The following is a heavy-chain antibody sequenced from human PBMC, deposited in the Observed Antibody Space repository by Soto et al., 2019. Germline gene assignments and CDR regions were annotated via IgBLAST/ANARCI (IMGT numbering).Heavy chain of an antibody. CDR2: IYYSGST. CDR1: GGSISSYY. CDR3: VSRPGGSLPYGMDV. D-gene: IGHD2-15*01. V-gene: IGHV4-59*01. J-gene: IGHJ6*04. Sequence: PSETLSLTCTVSGGSISSYYWSWIRQPPGKGLEWIGYIYYSGSTNYNPSLKSRVTISVDTSKNQFFLNLNSVTAADTALYFCVSRPGGSLPYGMDVWGKGTTVTVSS.